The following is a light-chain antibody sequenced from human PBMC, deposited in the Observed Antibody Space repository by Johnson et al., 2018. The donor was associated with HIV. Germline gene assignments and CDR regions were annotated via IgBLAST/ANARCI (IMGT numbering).Light chain of an antibody. CDR3: GTWDSRLSIFV. CDR1: RSNIGNNY. J-gene: IGLJ1*01. V-gene: IGLV1-51*02. CDR2: EDN. Sequence: QSVLTQPPSVSAAPGHKVTISCSGGRSNIGNNYVSWYQQLPGTTPKLLMYEDNERPSGIPDRFSGSKSGTSATLGIPGLQTGDEADYFCGTWDSRLSIFVFGTGTKITV.